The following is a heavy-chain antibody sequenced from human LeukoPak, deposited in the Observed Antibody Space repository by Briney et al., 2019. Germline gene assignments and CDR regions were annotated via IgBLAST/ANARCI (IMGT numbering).Heavy chain of an antibody. CDR3: ARSSEYQLLYYYNYSMVV. CDR1: GGSISSGGYY. CDR2: IYYSGST. D-gene: IGHD2-2*01. Sequence: PSETLSLTCTVSGGSISSGGYYWSWIRQHPGKGLEWIGYIYYSGSTYYNPSLKSRVTISVDTSKNQYSLKLSSVTAADTAVYYCARSSEYQLLYYYNYSMVVWGEGTTVTVSS. V-gene: IGHV4-31*03. J-gene: IGHJ6*03.